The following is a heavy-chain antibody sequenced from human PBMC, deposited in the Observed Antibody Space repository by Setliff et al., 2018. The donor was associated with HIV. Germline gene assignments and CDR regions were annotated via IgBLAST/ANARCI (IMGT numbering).Heavy chain of an antibody. J-gene: IGHJ4*02. D-gene: IGHD6-13*01. CDR3: AGDRIWQQSDH. Sequence: SLRLSCAASGFTFSDYYMSWIRQAPGKGLEWVSYISSSGNTIYYADSVKGRLTISRDNAKNSLYLQMNSLRAEDTALYYCAGDRIWQQSDHWGQGTVVTSPQ. CDR1: GFTFSDYY. CDR2: ISSSGNTI. V-gene: IGHV3-11*04.